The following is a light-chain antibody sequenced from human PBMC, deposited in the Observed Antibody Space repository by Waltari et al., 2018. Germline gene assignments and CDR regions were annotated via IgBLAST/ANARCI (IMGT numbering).Light chain of an antibody. Sequence: TVNWYQQFPGTAPRLLIYSNNQRPSGVPDRFSASESGSAAALAISGLHSEDEADYYCSTWDDRLTGVVFGGGTKVTVL. CDR1: T. CDR2: SNN. J-gene: IGLJ2*01. V-gene: IGLV1-44*01. CDR3: STWDDRLTGVV.